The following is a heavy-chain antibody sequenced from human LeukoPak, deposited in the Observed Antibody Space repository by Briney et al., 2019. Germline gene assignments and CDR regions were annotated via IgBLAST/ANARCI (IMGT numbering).Heavy chain of an antibody. CDR2: INPNSGGT. V-gene: IGHV1-2*02. D-gene: IGHD6-13*01. Sequence: GASVKVSCKASGYTFTGYYMHWVRQAPGQGLEWMGWINPNSGGTNYAQKLQGRVTMTTDTSTSTAYMELRSLRSDDTAVYYCAREGQMGEQLVPGYDYYYYYYMDVWGKGTTVTISS. CDR1: GYTFTGYY. J-gene: IGHJ6*03. CDR3: AREGQMGEQLVPGYDYYYYYYMDV.